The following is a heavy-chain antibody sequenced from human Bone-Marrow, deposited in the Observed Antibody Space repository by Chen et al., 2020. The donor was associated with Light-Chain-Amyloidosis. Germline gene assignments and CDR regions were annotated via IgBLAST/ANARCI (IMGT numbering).Heavy chain of an antibody. V-gene: IGHV3-7*01. D-gene: IGHD5-12*01. J-gene: IGHJ4*02. CDR2: IREDGNEK. CDR3: ARESSVVAPYYLDY. Sequence: EVRLVESGGGLVQPGGSLRLSCAASGFTFSRYFMSWVRQAPGKGLEWGADIREDGNEKYYVQSVKGRFTISRDNAKNAVYLQMHSLGAEDSAIYFCARESSVVAPYYLDYWGQGIRVTVSA. CDR1: GFTFSRYF.